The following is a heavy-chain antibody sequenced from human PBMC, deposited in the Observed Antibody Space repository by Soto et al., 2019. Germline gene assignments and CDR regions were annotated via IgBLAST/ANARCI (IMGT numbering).Heavy chain of an antibody. Sequence: XVKVSCKASGGTFSSYAISWVRHAPGQGLEWMGGIIPIFGTANYAQKFQGRVTITADESTSTAYMELSSLRSEDTAVYYCARDSTVTTDFYYYYGMDVWGQGTTVTVSS. J-gene: IGHJ6*02. V-gene: IGHV1-69*13. CDR1: GGTFSSYA. CDR3: ARDSTVTTDFYYYYGMDV. D-gene: IGHD4-17*01. CDR2: IIPIFGTA.